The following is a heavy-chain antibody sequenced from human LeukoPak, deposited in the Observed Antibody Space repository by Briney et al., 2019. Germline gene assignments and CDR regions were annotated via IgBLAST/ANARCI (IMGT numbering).Heavy chain of an antibody. Sequence: GRSLRLSCAASGFTSSSYGMHWVRQAPGKGLEWVAVISYDGSNKYYADSVKGRFTISRDNSKNTLYLQMNSLRAEDTAVYYCAKDATGPAGSWGQGTLVTVSS. CDR2: ISYDGSNK. J-gene: IGHJ5*02. CDR1: GFTSSSYG. CDR3: AKDATGPAGS. D-gene: IGHD1-14*01. V-gene: IGHV3-30*18.